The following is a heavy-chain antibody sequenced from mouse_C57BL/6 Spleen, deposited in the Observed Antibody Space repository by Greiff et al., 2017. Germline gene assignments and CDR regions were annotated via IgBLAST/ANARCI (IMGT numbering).Heavy chain of an antibody. J-gene: IGHJ2*01. Sequence: VQLQQSGPELVKPGASVKISCKASGYAFSSSWMHWVKQRPGKGLEWIGRIYPGDGDTNYNGKFKGKATLTADKSSSTAYMQLSSLTSEDSAVYFCTRGDGYYVDDWGQGTTLTVSS. V-gene: IGHV1-82*01. CDR2: IYPGDGDT. CDR1: GYAFSSSW. D-gene: IGHD2-3*01. CDR3: TRGDGYYVDD.